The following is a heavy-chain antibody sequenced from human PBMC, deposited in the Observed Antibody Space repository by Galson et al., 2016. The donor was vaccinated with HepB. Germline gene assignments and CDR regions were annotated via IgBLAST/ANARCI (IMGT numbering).Heavy chain of an antibody. J-gene: IGHJ4*02. CDR3: ARALLVIAATGDY. D-gene: IGHD2-15*01. CDR2: INQDGSEK. V-gene: IGHV3-7*03. Sequence: SLRLSCAASGFTFSKYWLSWVRQAPGKGLEWVANINQDGSEKNYMDSVKGRFTISRDNANYSLHLQMDSLRAEDTAVYYCARALLVIAATGDYWGQGTLVTVSS. CDR1: GFTFSKYW.